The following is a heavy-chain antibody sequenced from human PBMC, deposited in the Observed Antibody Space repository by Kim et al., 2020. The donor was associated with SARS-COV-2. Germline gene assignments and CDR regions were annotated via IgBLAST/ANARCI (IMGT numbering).Heavy chain of an antibody. D-gene: IGHD3-3*01. CDR2: ISSSSSYI. J-gene: IGHJ3*02. CDR1: GFTFSSYS. V-gene: IGHV3-21*01. CDR3: ARAGVWSGYYQGDFFCDI. Sequence: GGSLRLSCAASGFTFSSYSMNWVRQAPGKGLEWVSSISSSSSYIYYADSVKGRFTISRDNAKNSLYLQMNSLRAEDTAVYYCARAGVWSGYYQGDFFCDIWGQGTMVTVSS.